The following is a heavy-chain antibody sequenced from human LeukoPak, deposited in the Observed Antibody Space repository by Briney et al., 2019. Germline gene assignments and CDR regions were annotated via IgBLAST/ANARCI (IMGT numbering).Heavy chain of an antibody. Sequence: ASVKVSCKASGYTFTGYYMHWVRQAPGQGLEWMGWINPNSSGTNYAQKFQGRVTMTRDTSISTAYMELSRLRSDDTAVYYCARARRGYSRTDAFDIWGQGTMVTVSS. D-gene: IGHD5-18*01. CDR1: GYTFTGYY. CDR2: INPNSSGT. V-gene: IGHV1-2*02. J-gene: IGHJ3*02. CDR3: ARARRGYSRTDAFDI.